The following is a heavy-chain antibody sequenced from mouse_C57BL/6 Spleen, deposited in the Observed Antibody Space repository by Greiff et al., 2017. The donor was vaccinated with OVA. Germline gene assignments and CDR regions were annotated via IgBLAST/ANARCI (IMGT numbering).Heavy chain of an antibody. V-gene: IGHV1-64*01. CDR2: IHPNSGST. CDR1: GYTFTSYW. CDR3: ARSYYDGSSYEEYWYFDV. J-gene: IGHJ1*03. D-gene: IGHD1-1*01. Sequence: QVQLQQPGAELVKPGASVKLSCKASGYTFTSYWMHWVKQRPGQGLEWIGMIHPNSGSTNYNEKFKSKATLTVDKSSSTAYMQLSSLTSEDSAVYYCARSYYDGSSYEEYWYFDVWGTGTTVTVSS.